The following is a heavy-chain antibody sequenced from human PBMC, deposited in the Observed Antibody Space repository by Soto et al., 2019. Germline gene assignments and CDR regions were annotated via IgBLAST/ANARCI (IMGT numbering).Heavy chain of an antibody. V-gene: IGHV3-53*04. CDR2: IYSGGST. CDR3: AREYSGSYGDTFDI. Sequence: EVQLVESGGGLVQPGGSLRLSCAASGFIVTNKYMTWVRQAPGKGLEWVPIIYSGGSTRYADSVKGRFTISRDNSKNTIYLQMDSLRSEDTAMYYCAREYSGSYGDTFDIWGQGTMVTVS. J-gene: IGHJ3*02. CDR1: GFIVTNKY. D-gene: IGHD1-26*01.